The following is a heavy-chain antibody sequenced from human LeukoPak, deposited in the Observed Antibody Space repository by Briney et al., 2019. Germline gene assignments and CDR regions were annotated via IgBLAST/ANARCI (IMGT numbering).Heavy chain of an antibody. J-gene: IGHJ6*02. CDR3: AREKGSRDYYYYGMDV. CDR2: LHYNGGT. CDR1: GGSMNNDY. D-gene: IGHD6-13*01. Sequence: ASETLSLSCTVSGGSMNNDYWAWIRQPPGMGLEWIGYLHYNGGTNYNPSLKSRLYMSIDTSKSQFSLKLSSVTAADTAVYYCAREKGSRDYYYYGMDVWGQGTTVTVSS. V-gene: IGHV4-59*12.